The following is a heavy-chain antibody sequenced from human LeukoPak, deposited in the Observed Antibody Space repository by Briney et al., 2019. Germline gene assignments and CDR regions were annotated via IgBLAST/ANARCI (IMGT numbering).Heavy chain of an antibody. CDR1: GYTFTTYD. CDR3: ARVVAGSFYYYGMDV. CDR2: MNLNSGNT. D-gene: IGHD2-15*01. Sequence: GASVKVSFKCSGYTFTTYDLNWVRQPNGQGLEWMGWMNLNSGNTGYAQKFQGRVTMTRNTSISTAYMELSSLRSEDTAVYYCARVVAGSFYYYGMDVWGEGTTVTVSS. J-gene: IGHJ6*04. V-gene: IGHV1-8*01.